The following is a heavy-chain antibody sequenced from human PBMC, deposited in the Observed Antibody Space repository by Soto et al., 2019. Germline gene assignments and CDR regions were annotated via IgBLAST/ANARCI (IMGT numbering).Heavy chain of an antibody. D-gene: IGHD1-26*01. CDR2: INSDGSST. J-gene: IGHJ4*02. CDR3: AFLGGRIKKRWGY. V-gene: IGHV3-74*01. CDR1: GFTFSSYW. Sequence: GESLKISCAASGFTFSSYWMHWVRQAPGKGLVWVSRINSDGSSTSYADSGKGRFTISRDNAKNTLYLQMNSLSAEDTAVYYCAFLGGRIKKRWGYWGQGTLVTVSS.